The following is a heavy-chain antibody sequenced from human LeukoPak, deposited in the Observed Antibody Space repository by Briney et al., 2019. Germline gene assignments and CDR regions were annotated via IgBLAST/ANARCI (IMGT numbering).Heavy chain of an antibody. CDR3: ARLMYYYDSGGSRGGFYFDY. Sequence: SETLSLTCTVSGGSISSSFYYWGWLRQPPGKGLEWIGSTYYSGSTDYNPSLKSRVTISVDTSKNQFSLKLSSVTAADTAVYYCARLMYYYDSGGSRGGFYFDYWGQGTLVTVSS. D-gene: IGHD3-22*01. J-gene: IGHJ4*02. CDR2: TYYSGST. V-gene: IGHV4-39*01. CDR1: GGSISSSFYY.